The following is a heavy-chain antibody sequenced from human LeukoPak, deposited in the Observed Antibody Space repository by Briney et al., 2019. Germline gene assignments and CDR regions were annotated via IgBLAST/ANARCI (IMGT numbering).Heavy chain of an antibody. J-gene: IGHJ4*02. V-gene: IGHV3-53*01. CDR3: ATNTKVATITDYFDY. CDR2: IYSGGST. CDR1: GFTVSSNY. D-gene: IGHD5-12*01. Sequence: GGSLRLSCAASGFTVSSNYMSWVRQAPGKGLEWVSVIYSGGSTYYADSVKGRFTISRDNSKNTLYLQMNSLRAEDTAVYYCATNTKVATITDYFDYWGQGTLVTVSS.